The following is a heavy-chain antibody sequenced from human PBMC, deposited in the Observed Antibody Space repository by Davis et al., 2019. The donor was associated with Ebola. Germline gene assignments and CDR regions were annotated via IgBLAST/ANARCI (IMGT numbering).Heavy chain of an antibody. CDR1: GFTFSSYW. CDR3: ARVGPILTGYSNAPFDY. D-gene: IGHD3-9*01. J-gene: IGHJ4*02. V-gene: IGHV3-7*03. CDR2: IKQDGNEK. Sequence: GESLKISCAASGFTFSSYWMSWVRQAPGKGLEWVANIKQDGNEKYYVDSVKGRFTISRDNAKNSVYLQMNSLTAEDTAVYYCARVGPILTGYSNAPFDYWGQGTLVTVSS.